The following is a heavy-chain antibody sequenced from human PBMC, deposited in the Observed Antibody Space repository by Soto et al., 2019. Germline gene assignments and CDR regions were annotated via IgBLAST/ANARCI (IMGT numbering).Heavy chain of an antibody. D-gene: IGHD3-16*02. CDR2: INHSGST. V-gene: IGHV4-34*01. Sequence: SETLSLTWAVYGGSFGGYYWSWVRQPPGKGLEWIGEINHSGSTNYNPSLKSRVTISVDTSKNQFSLKLSSVTAADTAVYYCARVARTLRRSDPWGQGTLVTVSS. CDR3: ARVARTLRRSDP. J-gene: IGHJ5*02. CDR1: GGSFGGYY.